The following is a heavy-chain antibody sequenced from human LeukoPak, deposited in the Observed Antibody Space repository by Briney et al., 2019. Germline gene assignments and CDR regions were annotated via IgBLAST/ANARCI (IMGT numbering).Heavy chain of an antibody. J-gene: IGHJ5*02. Sequence: ASVKVSCKASGYSSTNYGISSVRQAPGQGLEGMGWIHIYRGNTNYAQKFQGRVTMTTDTSTSTVYMEVRGLRSDDTAMDYCARDVGITVADAFDPWGQGTLVTVSS. D-gene: IGHD6-13*01. CDR3: ARDVGITVADAFDP. V-gene: IGHV1-18*01. CDR2: IHIYRGNT. CDR1: GYSSTNYG.